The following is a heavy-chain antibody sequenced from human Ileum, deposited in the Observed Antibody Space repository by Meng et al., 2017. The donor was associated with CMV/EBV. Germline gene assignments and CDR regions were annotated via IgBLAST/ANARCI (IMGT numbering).Heavy chain of an antibody. CDR2: IYHTGST. V-gene: IGHV4-4*02. CDR1: GGSISSSNH. CDR3: ARCGGWRFDP. Sequence: TCAVSGGSISSSNHWSWVRQPPGKGLEWIGEIYHTGSTNYNPSLKSRVTMSVDKSKNQFSLRLSSVTAADTAVYYCARCGGWRFDPWGQGTLVTVSS. J-gene: IGHJ5*02. D-gene: IGHD3-16*01.